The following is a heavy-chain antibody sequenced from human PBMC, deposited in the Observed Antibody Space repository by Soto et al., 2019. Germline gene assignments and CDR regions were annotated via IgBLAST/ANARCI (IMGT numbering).Heavy chain of an antibody. Sequence: GASVKVSCKASGYTFTSYYMHWVRQAPGQGLEWMGIINPIGGSTIYAQKFQGRVTMTRDTSTSSVYLQMSSLKTDDTAVFYCTTLSLIHGIEAEANFDYWGQGTLVTVSS. CDR1: GYTFTSYY. V-gene: IGHV1-46*01. CDR2: INPIGGST. CDR3: TTLSLIHGIEAEANFDY. J-gene: IGHJ4*02. D-gene: IGHD3-16*01.